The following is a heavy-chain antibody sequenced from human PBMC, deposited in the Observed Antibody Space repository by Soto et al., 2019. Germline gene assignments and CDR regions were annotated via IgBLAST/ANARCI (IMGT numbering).Heavy chain of an antibody. J-gene: IGHJ3*02. CDR2: ISGSGGST. V-gene: IGHV3-23*01. CDR3: AGTSGSYYSAFDI. D-gene: IGHD1-26*01. CDR1: GFTFSSYA. Sequence: GGSLRLSCAASGFTFSSYAMSWVRQAPGKGLEWFSAISGSGGSTYYADSVKGRFTISRDNSKNTLYLQMNSLRAEDTAVYYCAGTSGSYYSAFDIWGQGTMVTVSS.